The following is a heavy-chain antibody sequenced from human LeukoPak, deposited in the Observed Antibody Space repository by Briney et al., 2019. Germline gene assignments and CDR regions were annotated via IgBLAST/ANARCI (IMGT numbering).Heavy chain of an antibody. CDR3: ARLNYGSGNHYYFDY. J-gene: IGHJ4*02. V-gene: IGHV4-34*01. CDR1: GGSFSGYY. D-gene: IGHD3-10*01. CDR2: INHSGST. Sequence: PSETLSLTCAVYGGSFSGYYWSWIRQPPGKGLEWIGEINHSGSTNYNPSLKSRVTISVDTSKNQFSLKLSSMTAADTAVYYCARLNYGSGNHYYFDYWGQGTLVTVSS.